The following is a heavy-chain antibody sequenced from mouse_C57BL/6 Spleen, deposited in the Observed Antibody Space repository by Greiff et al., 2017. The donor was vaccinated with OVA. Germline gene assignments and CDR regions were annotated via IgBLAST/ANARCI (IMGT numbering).Heavy chain of an antibody. CDR2: ISSGGDYI. D-gene: IGHD1-1*01. J-gene: IGHJ4*01. Sequence: EVKLVESGEGLVKPGGSLKLSCAASGFTFSSYAMSWVRQTPEKRLEWVAYISSGGDYIYYADTVKGRFTISRDNARNTLYLQMSSLKSEDTAMYYCTRGYSGSNYTMGYWGQETSVTVSS. CDR3: TRGYSGSNYTMGY. CDR1: GFTFSSYA. V-gene: IGHV5-9-1*02.